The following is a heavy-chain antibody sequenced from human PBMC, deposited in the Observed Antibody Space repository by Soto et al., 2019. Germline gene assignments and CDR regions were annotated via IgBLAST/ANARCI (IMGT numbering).Heavy chain of an antibody. CDR3: ARGHSSGWYDYYYGMDV. Sequence: PGESLKISCKGSGYSFTSYWISWVRQMPGKGLEWMGRIDPSDSYTNYSPSFQGHVTISADKSISTAYLQWSSLKASDTAMYYCARGHSSGWYDYYYGMDVWGQGTTVTVSS. CDR1: GYSFTSYW. J-gene: IGHJ6*02. CDR2: IDPSDSYT. D-gene: IGHD6-19*01. V-gene: IGHV5-10-1*01.